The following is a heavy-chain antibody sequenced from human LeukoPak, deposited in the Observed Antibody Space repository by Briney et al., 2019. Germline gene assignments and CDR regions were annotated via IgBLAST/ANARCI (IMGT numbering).Heavy chain of an antibody. CDR3: AKEFRLLRLGYYFDY. J-gene: IGHJ4*02. CDR2: ISYDGSNK. CDR1: GFTFSSYG. Sequence: GGSLRLSCAASGFTFSSYGMHWVRQAPGKGLEWVAVISYDGSNKYYADSVKGRFTISRDNSKNTLYLQMNSLRAEDTAVYYCAKEFRLLRLGYYFDYWGQGTLVTVSS. V-gene: IGHV3-30*18. D-gene: IGHD1-26*01.